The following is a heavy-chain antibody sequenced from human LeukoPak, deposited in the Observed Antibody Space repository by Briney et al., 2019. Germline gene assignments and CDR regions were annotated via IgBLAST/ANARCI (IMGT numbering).Heavy chain of an antibody. CDR2: ISSSSYI. D-gene: IGHD3-9*01. CDR1: GFTFSSYS. Sequence: PGGSLRLSCAASGFTFSSYSMNWVRQAPGKGLEWVSSISSSSYIYYADSVKGRFTISRDNAKNSLYLQMNSLRAEDTAVYYCARGLRYFDWLFDYWGQGTLVTVSS. V-gene: IGHV3-21*01. J-gene: IGHJ4*02. CDR3: ARGLRYFDWLFDY.